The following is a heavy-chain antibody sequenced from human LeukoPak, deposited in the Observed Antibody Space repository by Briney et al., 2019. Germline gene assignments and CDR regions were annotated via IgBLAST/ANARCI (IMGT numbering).Heavy chain of an antibody. J-gene: IGHJ4*02. CDR1: GFAFSSYA. D-gene: IGHD3-22*01. Sequence: GGSLRFSCTASGFAFSSYAMSWVRQAPGVGLEWVSAIDGGGGRTWHADSVRGRFTTSRDNSKNTLFMQMNSLRAEDTAVYYCAKDFYDSSGSRYDYWGQGTLVTVSS. CDR3: AKDFYDSSGSRYDY. V-gene: IGHV3-23*01. CDR2: IDGGGGRT.